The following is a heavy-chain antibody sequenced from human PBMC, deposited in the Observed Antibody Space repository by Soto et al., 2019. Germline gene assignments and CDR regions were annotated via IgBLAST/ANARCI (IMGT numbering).Heavy chain of an antibody. CDR3: AKDTYYDSSGYDYEALFDF. Sequence: GGSLRLSCAASGFTFSSYAMTWVRQAPGKGLEWVSFISGSGGSRYYADSVKGRFTISRDNSKNTLYLQMDRLRAEDTAVYYCAKDTYYDSSGYDYEALFDFWGQGTLVTVSS. CDR2: ISGSGGSR. V-gene: IGHV3-23*01. CDR1: GFTFSSYA. J-gene: IGHJ4*02. D-gene: IGHD3-22*01.